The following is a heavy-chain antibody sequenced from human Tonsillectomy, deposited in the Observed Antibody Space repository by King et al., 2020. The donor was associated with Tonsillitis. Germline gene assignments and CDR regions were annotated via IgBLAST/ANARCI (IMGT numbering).Heavy chain of an antibody. D-gene: IGHD1-26*01. V-gene: IGHV3-21*01. CDR2: ITSNSSYT. J-gene: IGHJ3*02. CDR3: ARAGGSYCAFDI. CDR1: GFPFSTSK. Sequence: QLVQSGGGLVKPGGSLRLSCAASGFPFSTSKMNWVRQAPGKGLEWVSPITSNSSYTNYADSVKGRFTVSRDSDKNSLYLQMDSLRVEDTAVYYCARAGGSYCAFDIWGQGTMVTVSS.